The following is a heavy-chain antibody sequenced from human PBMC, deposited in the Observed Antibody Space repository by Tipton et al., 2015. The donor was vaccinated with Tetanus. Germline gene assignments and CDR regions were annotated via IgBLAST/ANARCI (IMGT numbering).Heavy chain of an antibody. CDR1: GYTFTGYY. CDR3: ARDRGDYIYYGKDV. CDR2: IDPNSGST. Sequence: QLVQSGAEMKKPGASVKVSCKASGYTFTGYYIYWVRRAPGQGLEWMGWIDPNSGSTVYAQKIQGRVTMTRDTSISTDYVERRSLRFDDPAVYYCARDRGDYIYYGKDVWGTGTTVTVS. D-gene: IGHD3-22*01. V-gene: IGHV1-2*02. J-gene: IGHJ6*04.